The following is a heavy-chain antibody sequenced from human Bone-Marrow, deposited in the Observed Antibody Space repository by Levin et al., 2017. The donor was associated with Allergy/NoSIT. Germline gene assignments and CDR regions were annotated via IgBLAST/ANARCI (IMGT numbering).Heavy chain of an antibody. Sequence: ASVKVSCKASGYTLTDYYIHWVRQAPGQGLEWMGRINPKSGGTNYAQNFQVRVTMTRDTSINTAYMELSGLRSDDTAVYYCARDGSSGYSDYDDYFDYWGQGTLVTVSS. CDR3: ARDGSSGYSDYDDYFDY. D-gene: IGHD5-12*01. V-gene: IGHV1-2*06. J-gene: IGHJ4*02. CDR2: INPKSGGT. CDR1: GYTLTDYY.